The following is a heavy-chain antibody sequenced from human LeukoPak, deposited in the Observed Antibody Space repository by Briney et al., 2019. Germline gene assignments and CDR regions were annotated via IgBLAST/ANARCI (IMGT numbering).Heavy chain of an antibody. J-gene: IGHJ5*02. CDR2: IYTSGST. Sequence: PSETLSLTCTVSGGSISSYYWSWIRQPPGKGLEWIGYIYTSGSTNYNPSLKSRVTISVDTSKNQFSLKLSSVTAADTAVNYCARLMFAAATLDWFDPWGQGTLVTVSS. V-gene: IGHV4-4*09. D-gene: IGHD2-15*01. CDR3: ARLMFAAATLDWFDP. CDR1: GGSISSYY.